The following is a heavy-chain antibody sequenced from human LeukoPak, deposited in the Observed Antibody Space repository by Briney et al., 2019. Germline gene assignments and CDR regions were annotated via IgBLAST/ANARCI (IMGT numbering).Heavy chain of an antibody. V-gene: IGHV3-33*08. J-gene: IGHJ4*02. CDR1: GFTFSSYG. Sequence: PGGSLRLSCAASGFTFSSYGMHWVRQAPGKGLEWVAAIWYDGSNKYYADSVKGRFTISRDNSKNTLYRQMNSLRAEDTAVYYCARAQWLVPNPVDYWGQGTLVTASS. D-gene: IGHD6-19*01. CDR3: ARAQWLVPNPVDY. CDR2: IWYDGSNK.